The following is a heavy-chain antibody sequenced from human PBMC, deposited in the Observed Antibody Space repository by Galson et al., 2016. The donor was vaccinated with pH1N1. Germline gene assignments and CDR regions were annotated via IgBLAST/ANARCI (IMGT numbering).Heavy chain of an antibody. CDR3: ARGGYCSGGSCYDVFDY. V-gene: IGHV1-8*01. Sequence: DNTGYAQKFQGRVTMTRNTSISTAYMELNSLRSEDTAVYYCARGGYCSGGSCYDVFDYWGQGTLVTVS. J-gene: IGHJ4*02. CDR2: DNT. D-gene: IGHD2-15*01.